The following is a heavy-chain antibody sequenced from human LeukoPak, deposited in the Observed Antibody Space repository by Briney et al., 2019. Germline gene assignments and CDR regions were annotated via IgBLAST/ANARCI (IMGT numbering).Heavy chain of an antibody. CDR3: ARDLDIVVVPAAYNWFDP. Sequence: ASVKVSCKASGGTFSSYAISWVRQAPGQGLEWMGRIIPIFGIANYAQKFQGRVTITADKSTSTAYMELSSLRSEDTAVYYCARDLDIVVVPAAYNWFDPWGQGTLVTVS. J-gene: IGHJ5*02. V-gene: IGHV1-69*04. CDR2: IIPIFGIA. D-gene: IGHD2-2*03. CDR1: GGTFSSYA.